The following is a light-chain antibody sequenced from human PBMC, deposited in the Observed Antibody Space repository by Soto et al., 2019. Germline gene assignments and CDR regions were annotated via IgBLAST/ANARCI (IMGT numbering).Light chain of an antibody. CDR3: QQYNNWPWT. J-gene: IGKJ1*01. CDR2: GAS. V-gene: IGKV3D-15*01. Sequence: ESVLTQSPGTLSLSPGERATLSCRASQSVSSNYLAWYQQKPGQAPRLLIYGASTRATGIPDRFSGSGSGTDFTLTISSLQSEDFAVYYCQQYNNWPWTFGQGTKVDIK. CDR1: QSVSSN.